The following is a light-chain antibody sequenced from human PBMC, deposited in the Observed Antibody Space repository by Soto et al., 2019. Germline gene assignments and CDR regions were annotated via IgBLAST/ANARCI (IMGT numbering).Light chain of an antibody. V-gene: IGLV2-14*01. Sequence: QLVLTQPASVSGSPGQSITISCTGTSSDVGGYNYVSWYQQHPGKAPKLMIYDVSARPSGVSNRFSGSKSGNTASLTISGLQADDEADYYCSSYTSINTLDVVFGGGTKLTVL. CDR1: SSDVGGYNY. J-gene: IGLJ2*01. CDR3: SSYTSINTLDVV. CDR2: DVS.